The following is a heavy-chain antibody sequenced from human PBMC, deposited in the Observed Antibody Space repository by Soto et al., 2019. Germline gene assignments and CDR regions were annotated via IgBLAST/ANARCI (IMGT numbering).Heavy chain of an antibody. CDR1: GYTFTGYY. CDR3: ARDMGGCNSPVDY. Sequence: ASVNVSCKDSGYTFTGYYMRWVRQAPGQGLECMGWINPNSGGTNYAQKFQGRVTMTRDTSISTAYMELSRLRSDDTAVYYCARDMGGCNSPVDYWGQGTLVTVSS. J-gene: IGHJ4*02. V-gene: IGHV1-2*02. CDR2: INPNSGGT. D-gene: IGHD4-4*01.